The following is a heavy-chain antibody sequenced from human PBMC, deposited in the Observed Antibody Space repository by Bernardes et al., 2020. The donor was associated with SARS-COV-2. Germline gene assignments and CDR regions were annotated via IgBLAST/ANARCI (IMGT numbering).Heavy chain of an antibody. V-gene: IGHV3-66*01. CDR3: ARYPPNCSGGTCHPGGFDF. J-gene: IGHJ4*02. Sequence: GGSLRLSCAASGFSVSDNYMTWVRQAPGEGLEWVSVIFSGGTIYYGDSVKGRFTISRDNTQNTVYLQMNSLRGEDTAVYYCARYPPNCSGGTCHPGGFDFWGQGTPVTVSS. CDR1: GFSVSDNY. CDR2: IFSGGTI. D-gene: IGHD2-15*01.